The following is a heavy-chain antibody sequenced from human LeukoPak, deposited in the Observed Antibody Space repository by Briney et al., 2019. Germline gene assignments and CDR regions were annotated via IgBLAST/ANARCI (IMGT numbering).Heavy chain of an antibody. CDR1: GFAFADSA. V-gene: IGHV3-73*01. CDR3: IRHVEWVAPDS. CDR2: IRTRYNNYQT. Sequence: GSLKISCAASGFAFADSAVHWVRQASGKGLEWVGCIRTRYNNYQTIYGASARGRFVITRDDSGSTASLQMNSLQTEDTAIYYCIRHVEWVAPDSWSQGALVTVSS. J-gene: IGHJ4*02. D-gene: IGHD6-19*01.